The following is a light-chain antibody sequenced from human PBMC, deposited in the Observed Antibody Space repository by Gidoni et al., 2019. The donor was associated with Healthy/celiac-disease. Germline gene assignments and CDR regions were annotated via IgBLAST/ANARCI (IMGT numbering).Light chain of an antibody. CDR3: QQRSNWPPWT. CDR1: QSVSSY. V-gene: IGKV3-11*01. J-gene: IGKJ1*01. CDR2: DAS. Sequence: EIVLTHSSVTLSLSPGERATLSCRASQSVSSYLAWYQQKPGQAPRLLIYDASNRATGIPARFSGSGSGTDFTLTISSLEPEDFAVYYCQQRSNWPPWTFGQXTKVEIK.